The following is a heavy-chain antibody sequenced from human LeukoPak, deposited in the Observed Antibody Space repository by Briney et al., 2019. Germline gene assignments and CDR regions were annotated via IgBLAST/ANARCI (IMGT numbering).Heavy chain of an antibody. V-gene: IGHV3-23*01. Sequence: GGSLRLSCAASGFTFSSYGLSWVRQAPGKGLESVSAISGSGANTYYADSVKGRFTISIDNSKNTLYMQMNSLRAEDTAVYYCAKDLSSWGPSSDAFDIWGHGTMVTVSS. CDR3: AKDLSSWGPSSDAFDI. CDR1: GFTFSSYG. CDR2: ISGSGANT. D-gene: IGHD3-16*01. J-gene: IGHJ3*02.